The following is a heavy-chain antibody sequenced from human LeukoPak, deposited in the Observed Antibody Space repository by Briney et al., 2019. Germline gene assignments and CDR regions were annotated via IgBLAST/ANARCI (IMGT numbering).Heavy chain of an antibody. CDR2: IYPGDSDT. Sequence: GESLKISCKGSGYSFTTYWIGWVRQMPGKGLEWMGIIYPGDSDTRYSPSFQGQVTISADKSISTAYLQWSSLKASGTAMYYCARFYDNRYFDYWGQGTLVTVSS. D-gene: IGHD3-22*01. V-gene: IGHV5-51*01. J-gene: IGHJ4*02. CDR1: GYSFTTYW. CDR3: ARFYDNRYFDY.